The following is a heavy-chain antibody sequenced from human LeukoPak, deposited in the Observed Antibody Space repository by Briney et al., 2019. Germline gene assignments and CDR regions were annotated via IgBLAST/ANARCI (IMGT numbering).Heavy chain of an antibody. V-gene: IGHV3-74*01. Sequence: GGSLRLSCAASGFTFSSYWMHWVRQAPGKELLWVSLINSDGNNRGYADSVKGRFTVSRDNAKNTLYLQMNSLRAEDTAVYYCARDPSRSIVTGTGWFDPWGQGTLVTVSS. CDR2: INSDGNNR. CDR3: ARDPSRSIVTGTGWFDP. J-gene: IGHJ5*02. D-gene: IGHD6-19*01. CDR1: GFTFSSYW.